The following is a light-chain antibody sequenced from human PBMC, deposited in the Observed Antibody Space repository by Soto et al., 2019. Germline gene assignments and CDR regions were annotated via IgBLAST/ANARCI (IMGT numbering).Light chain of an antibody. J-gene: IGLJ2*01. CDR2: DVS. CDR1: SNDVGGYNY. CDR3: RLYTSCRTYVV. V-gene: IGLV2-14*01. Sequence: QSALTQPASVSGSPGQSMTISCTGTSNDVGGYNYVSWYQQHPGKAPKPMIYDVSNRPSGASNRFSGSKSGNTAALTISGLQAEDDADYYCRLYTSCRTYVVFGRVTKLTVL.